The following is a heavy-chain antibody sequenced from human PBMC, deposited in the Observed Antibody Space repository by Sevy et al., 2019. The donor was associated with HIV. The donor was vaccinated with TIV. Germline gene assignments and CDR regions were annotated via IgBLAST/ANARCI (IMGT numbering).Heavy chain of an antibody. D-gene: IGHD3-16*01. V-gene: IGHV3-21*01. CDR3: ARDRGEILSSAFDY. J-gene: IGHJ4*02. CDR2: ITSRSSYI. Sequence: GESLKISCAASGFTFSSYSMNWVRQAPGKGLEWVSSITSRSSYIYYADSVKGRFTISRDNSKNTLYLQMNSLRAEDTAIYYCARDRGEILSSAFDYWGQGTLVTVSS. CDR1: GFTFSSYS.